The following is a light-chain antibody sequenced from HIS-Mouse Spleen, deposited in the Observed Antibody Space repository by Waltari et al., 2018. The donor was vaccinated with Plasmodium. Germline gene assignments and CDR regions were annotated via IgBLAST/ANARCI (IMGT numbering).Light chain of an antibody. Sequence: AIRMTQSPSSFSASTGDRVPLTCRASQGISSYLAWYQQKPGKAPKLLIYAASTLQSGVPSRFSGSGSGTDFTLTISCLQSEDFATYYCQQYYSYPFTFGPGTKVDIK. CDR1: QGISSY. CDR3: QQYYSYPFT. V-gene: IGKV1-8*01. CDR2: AAS. J-gene: IGKJ3*01.